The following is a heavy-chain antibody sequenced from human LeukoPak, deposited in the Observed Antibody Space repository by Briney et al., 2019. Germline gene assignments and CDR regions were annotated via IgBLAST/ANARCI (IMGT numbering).Heavy chain of an antibody. Sequence: GGSLRLSCAASGFTFSSYAMSWVRQTPGKGLEWVSGFYPSGGGTYYADSVKGRFTISRDNSKNTLYLQMNSLRAEDTAAYYYAKISPLDYGGKPWALDIWGQGTMVTVSS. CDR3: AKISPLDYGGKPWALDI. V-gene: IGHV3-23*01. J-gene: IGHJ3*02. D-gene: IGHD4-23*01. CDR1: GFTFSSYA. CDR2: FYPSGGGT.